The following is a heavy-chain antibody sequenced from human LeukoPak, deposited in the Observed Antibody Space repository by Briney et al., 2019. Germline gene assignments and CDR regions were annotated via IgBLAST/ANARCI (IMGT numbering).Heavy chain of an antibody. J-gene: IGHJ6*03. D-gene: IGHD2-8*01. Sequence: QPGGSLRLSCAASGFTFSSYWMSWVRQAPGKGLEWVANIKQDGSEKYYVDSVKGRFTISRDNAKNSLYLQMNSLRAEDMAVYYCARDRYCTNGVCYDMDVWGKGTTVTVSS. V-gene: IGHV3-7*01. CDR3: ARDRYCTNGVCYDMDV. CDR1: GFTFSSYW. CDR2: IKQDGSEK.